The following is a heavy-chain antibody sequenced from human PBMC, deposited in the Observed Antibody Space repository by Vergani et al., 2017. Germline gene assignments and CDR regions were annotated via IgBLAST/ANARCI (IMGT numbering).Heavy chain of an antibody. CDR3: AEVGATKVFDY. CDR1: GGSISSSSYY. J-gene: IGHJ4*02. Sequence: QLQLQESGPGLVKPSETLSLTCTVSGGSISSSSYYWGWIRQPPGQGLGWIGSIYYSGSTYYNPSLKSRVTISVDTSKNQFSLKLSSVTAADTAVYYCAEVGATKVFDYWGQGTLVTVSS. V-gene: IGHV4-39*01. CDR2: IYYSGST. D-gene: IGHD1-26*01.